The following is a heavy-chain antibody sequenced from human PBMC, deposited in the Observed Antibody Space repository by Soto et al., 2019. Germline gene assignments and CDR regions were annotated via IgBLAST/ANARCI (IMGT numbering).Heavy chain of an antibody. CDR3: ARDTDAYTDY. CDR1: GFIFSNYG. Sequence: QVQLVESGGGVVQPGRSLRLSCGASGFIFSNYGMHWFRQAPGKGLEWVAVIAHDESSRSYADSVTDRFTISRDNTKNTLHLQMRSPRAEDTAVYYCARDTDAYTDYWGQGTRVTVSS. D-gene: IGHD2-2*01. J-gene: IGHJ4*02. CDR2: IAHDESSR. V-gene: IGHV3-30*03.